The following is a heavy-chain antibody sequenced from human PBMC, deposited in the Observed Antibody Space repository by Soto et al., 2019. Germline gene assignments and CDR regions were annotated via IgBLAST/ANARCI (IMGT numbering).Heavy chain of an antibody. CDR2: HFYSASS. CDR3: ATDADVGMTT. V-gene: IGHV4-59*01. CDR1: GGSLSSNY. Sequence: QVQLQESGPGLVKPSETLSLTCTVSGGSLSSNYWSWIRQPPGKGLEWIGYHFYSASSTYNPSLNRRATISVDRSKNQFSLNLTSVTAADTAVYYCATDADVGMTTWCQGTLVTVSS. D-gene: IGHD1-1*01. J-gene: IGHJ4*02.